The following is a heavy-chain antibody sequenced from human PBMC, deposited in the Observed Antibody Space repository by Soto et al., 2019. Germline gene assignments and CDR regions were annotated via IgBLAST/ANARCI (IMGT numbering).Heavy chain of an antibody. J-gene: IGHJ4*02. D-gene: IGHD3-22*01. Sequence: PGGSLRLSCAASGFTFSSYSMNWVRQAPGKGLEWVSSISSSSSYIYYADSVKGRFTISRDNAKNSLYLQVNSLRAEDTAVYYCARDYYYDSSGYYYVPAGGYWGQGTLVTVSS. CDR2: ISSSSSYI. V-gene: IGHV3-21*01. CDR3: ARDYYYDSSGYYYVPAGGY. CDR1: GFTFSSYS.